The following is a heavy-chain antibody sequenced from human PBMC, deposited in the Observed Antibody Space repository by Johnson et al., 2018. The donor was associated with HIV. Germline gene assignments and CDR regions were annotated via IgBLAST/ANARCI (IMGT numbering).Heavy chain of an antibody. J-gene: IGHJ3*02. Sequence: QVQLVESGGGVVQPGRSLRLSCEASGFTFRSYAMHWVRQAPGKGLEWVAGITYDGRNKYYADSVKGRFIIFRDNSKNLTNLQMNGLSDEDTADYYCVRDQGSGWPTNAFDIWGRGTRVTVSS. CDR3: VRDQGSGWPTNAFDI. CDR2: ITYDGRNK. CDR1: GFTFRSYA. V-gene: IGHV3-30*04. D-gene: IGHD6-19*01.